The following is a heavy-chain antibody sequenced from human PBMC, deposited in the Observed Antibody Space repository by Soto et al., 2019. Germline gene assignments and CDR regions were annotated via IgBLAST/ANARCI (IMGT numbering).Heavy chain of an antibody. J-gene: IGHJ4*02. D-gene: IGHD2-2*01. CDR2: IIPIFGTA. V-gene: IGHV1-69*06. Sequence: GASVKVSCKTSGGTFSSYAISWVRQAPGQGLEWMGGIIPIFGTANYAQKFQGRVTITADTSTSTAYMELRSLRSDDTAVYYCARMVLVPAANPSLDYWGQGTLVTVSS. CDR1: GGTFSSYA. CDR3: ARMVLVPAANPSLDY.